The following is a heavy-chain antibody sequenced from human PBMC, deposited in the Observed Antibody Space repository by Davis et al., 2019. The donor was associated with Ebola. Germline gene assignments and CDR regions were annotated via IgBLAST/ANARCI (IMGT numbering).Heavy chain of an antibody. CDR3: AKDGGRHFFWSGYYAPYYYGMDV. CDR1: GFTFSTYG. V-gene: IGHV3-30*18. J-gene: IGHJ6*02. D-gene: IGHD3-3*01. CDR2: ISYDGSNK. Sequence: GESLKISCAASGFTFSTYGMHWVRQAPGKGLEWVAVISYDGSNKYYADSVKGRFTISRDNSKNTLYLQMNSLRAEDTAVYYCAKDGGRHFFWSGYYAPYYYGMDVWGQGTTVTVSS.